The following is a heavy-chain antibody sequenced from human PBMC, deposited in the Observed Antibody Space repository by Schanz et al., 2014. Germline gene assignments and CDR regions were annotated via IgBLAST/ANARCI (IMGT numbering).Heavy chain of an antibody. CDR3: ARGRTFDY. J-gene: IGHJ4*02. Sequence: QVQLIQSGAEVKKPGASVKVSCTASGYTFTSYDINWPRHAPGQGLERLGWMNPNSSNPGFAQKFRGRVTITRNTSVSTAYIELHILTSEDTAVYYCARGRTFDYWGQGTLVTVSS. CDR2: MNPNSSNP. V-gene: IGHV1-8*01. CDR1: GYTFTSYD.